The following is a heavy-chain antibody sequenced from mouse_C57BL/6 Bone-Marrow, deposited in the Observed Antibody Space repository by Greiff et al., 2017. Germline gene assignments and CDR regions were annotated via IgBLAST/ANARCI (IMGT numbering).Heavy chain of an antibody. CDR2: IYPSCSET. D-gene: IGHD6-1*01. V-gene: IGHV1-61*01. CDR3: ARNNYCDV. J-gene: IGHJ1*03. Sequence: QVQLQQPGAELVRPGSSVKLSCKASGYTFTSYWMALVKHRPGQGLEWICNIYPSCSETHYNQKFKDKDTLTVDKSSSTAYMQLSSLTSEDSAVYYCARNNYCDVWGTGTTGTVSS. CDR1: GYTFTSYW.